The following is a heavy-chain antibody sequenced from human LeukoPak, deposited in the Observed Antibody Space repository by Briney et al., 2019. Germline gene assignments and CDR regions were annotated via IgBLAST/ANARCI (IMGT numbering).Heavy chain of an antibody. CDR1: GLTFSDYS. V-gene: IGHV3-21*01. CDR2: ISSASSYK. CDR3: ARGPTLIGVAGTWPLDY. D-gene: IGHD6-19*01. J-gene: IGHJ4*02. Sequence: PGGSLRLSCAASGLTFSDYSMKWVRQAPGKGLEWVSSISSASSYKYYGDSVKGRFTISRDNAKNSLYLQMNSLRVEDTAVYYCARGPTLIGVAGTWPLDYWGQGTLVIVSS.